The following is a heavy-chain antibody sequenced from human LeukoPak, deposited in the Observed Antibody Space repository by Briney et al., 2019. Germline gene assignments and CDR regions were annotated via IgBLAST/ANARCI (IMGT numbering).Heavy chain of an antibody. Sequence: GGSLRLSCAASGFNFDSYGMNWVRQAPGKGLEWVSSISSGGTQLYYADSVKGRFTISRDNAKKSLYLQMSTLRVEDTAVYYCARDPYSGSYGDSYYYYMDVWGKGTTVTISS. CDR1: GFNFDSYG. V-gene: IGHV3-21*01. CDR2: ISSGGTQL. D-gene: IGHD1-26*01. CDR3: ARDPYSGSYGDSYYYYMDV. J-gene: IGHJ6*03.